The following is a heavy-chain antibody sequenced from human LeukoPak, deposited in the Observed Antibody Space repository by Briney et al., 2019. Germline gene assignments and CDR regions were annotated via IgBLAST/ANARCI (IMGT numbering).Heavy chain of an antibody. V-gene: IGHV1-3*01. CDR3: ARCGVLGDFDY. Sequence: GASVKVSCKASGYTFTSHALHWVRQAPGQRLEWMGWINAGNGNTKYSQNLQGRVTITTDTSASTAYMELSSLRSEDTAVYFCARCGVLGDFDYWGQGTLVAVSS. CDR1: GYTFTSHA. D-gene: IGHD3-10*02. J-gene: IGHJ4*02. CDR2: INAGNGNT.